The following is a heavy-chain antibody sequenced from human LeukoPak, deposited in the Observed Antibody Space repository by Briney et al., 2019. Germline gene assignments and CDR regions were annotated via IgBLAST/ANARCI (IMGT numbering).Heavy chain of an antibody. D-gene: IGHD3-10*01. Sequence: GGPPKLSCAAPGFPFSSYSMNWVRQAPGKGLEWVSSISSSSYIYYADSVKGRFTISRDNTKNSLYLQMNSLRAEDTAVYYCARDFGYAFDIWGQGTMVTVSS. CDR3: ARDFGYAFDI. V-gene: IGHV3-21*01. CDR1: GFPFSSYS. CDR2: ISSSSYI. J-gene: IGHJ3*02.